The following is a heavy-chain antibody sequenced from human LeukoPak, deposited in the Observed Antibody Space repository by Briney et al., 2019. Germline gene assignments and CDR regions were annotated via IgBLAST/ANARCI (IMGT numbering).Heavy chain of an antibody. V-gene: IGHV1-2*02. CDR3: ARELSAAGRWGAFDI. CDR1: GSSFTDYF. J-gene: IGHJ3*02. Sequence: ASVKLSCKSSGSSFTDYFMHLVRQAHGPGLEWMGWINLNSGATTYAQTFHGRVTMTRDTSISTGNMELTGLRSDDTAVYYCARELSAAGRWGAFDIWGQGTMVTVSS. D-gene: IGHD6-13*01. CDR2: INLNSGAT.